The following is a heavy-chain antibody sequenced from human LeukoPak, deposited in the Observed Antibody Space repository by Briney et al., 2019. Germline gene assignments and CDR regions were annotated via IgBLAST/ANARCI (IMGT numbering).Heavy chain of an antibody. V-gene: IGHV4-59*01. CDR1: GGSISNYW. D-gene: IGHD5-12*01. CDR2: IYYIGTT. J-gene: IGHJ4*02. Sequence: PSETLSLTCTVSGGSISNYWWSWIRQPPGKGLEWIGYIYYIGTTNYNPSLKSRVTISVDTSKNQFSLKLSSVTAADTAVYYCARCNGYSSTWPFDYWGQGTLVTVSS. CDR3: ARCNGYSSTWPFDY.